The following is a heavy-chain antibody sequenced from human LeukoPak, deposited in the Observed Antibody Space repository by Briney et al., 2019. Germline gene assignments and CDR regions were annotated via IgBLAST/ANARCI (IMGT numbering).Heavy chain of an antibody. D-gene: IGHD6-13*01. CDR1: GFTFNSYG. Sequence: GGSLRLSCAASGFTFNSYGIHWVRQAPGKGLEWVAVISDDGRTTYYADSVKGRFTISRDNAKNSLYLQMNSLRAEDTAVYYCARLATTGTFSGDYWGQGTLVTVSS. V-gene: IGHV3-30*03. CDR3: ARLATTGTFSGDY. CDR2: ISDDGRTT. J-gene: IGHJ4*02.